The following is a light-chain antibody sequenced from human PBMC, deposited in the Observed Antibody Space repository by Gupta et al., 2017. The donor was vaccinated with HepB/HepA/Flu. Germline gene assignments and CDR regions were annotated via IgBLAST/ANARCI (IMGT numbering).Light chain of an antibody. Sequence: QSVLTQPPSVSGAPGQRVTISCTGSSSNIGAGYDVHWYQQLPGTAPKLLIYGNSKRPSVVPDLFSGSKSGTSASLAITGLQAEDAADYYCQAYDSSLSGSRVFGGGTKLTVL. J-gene: IGLJ2*01. CDR2: GNS. CDR3: QAYDSSLSGSRV. V-gene: IGLV1-40*01. CDR1: SSNIGAGYD.